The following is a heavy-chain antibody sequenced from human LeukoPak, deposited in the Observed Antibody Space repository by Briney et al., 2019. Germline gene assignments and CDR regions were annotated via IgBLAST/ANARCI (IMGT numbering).Heavy chain of an antibody. J-gene: IGHJ1*01. CDR1: GESITSGQYY. CDR3: ARDDYGDSFQL. CDR2: FYISGFT. V-gene: IGHV4-61*02. D-gene: IGHD4-17*01. Sequence: PSETLSLTCTVSGESITSGQYYWSWIRQSAVKVLEWIGRFYISGFTNYNPSLKSRVTISLDRSRNQFFLNLTSVTAADTAVYYCARDDYGDSFQLWGQGTLVTVSS.